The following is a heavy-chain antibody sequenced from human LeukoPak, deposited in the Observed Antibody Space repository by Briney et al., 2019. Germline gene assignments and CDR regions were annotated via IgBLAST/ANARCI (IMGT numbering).Heavy chain of an antibody. CDR3: ARRRGGSSYCDY. CDR2: IHYSGTT. V-gene: IGHV4-39*01. CDR1: GGSISSSGYY. J-gene: IGHJ4*02. D-gene: IGHD3-16*02. Sequence: SETLSLACTVSGGSISSSGYYWGWIRQPPGKGLEWIGNIHYSGTTYHKPSLKSRVTMSVDTSKNQFSLILSSVSATDTAVYYCARRRGGSSYCDYWGQGTLVTVSS.